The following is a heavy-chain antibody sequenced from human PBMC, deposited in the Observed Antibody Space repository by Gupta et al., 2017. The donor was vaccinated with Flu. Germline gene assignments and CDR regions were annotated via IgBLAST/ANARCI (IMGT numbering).Heavy chain of an antibody. V-gene: IGHV3-48*02. CDR2: IGSGGNT. Sequence: EVQLVESGGGLVQPGGSLRLTCVISGFTFSDSHMNWIRQAPGKGREWISYIGSGGNTDYADSVRGRFTISRDNARDSLFLQMNSLRDEDTALYYCARDLNWAFLFGGQGALVTVSS. CDR1: GFTFSDSH. J-gene: IGHJ4*02. D-gene: IGHD3-16*01. CDR3: ARDLNWAFLF.